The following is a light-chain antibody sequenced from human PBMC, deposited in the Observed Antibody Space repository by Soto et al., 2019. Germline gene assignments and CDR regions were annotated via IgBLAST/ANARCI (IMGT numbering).Light chain of an antibody. CDR1: QGISSY. V-gene: IGKV1-8*01. Sequence: AIRMTQSPSSFSASTGDRVTLTCRASQGISSYLAWYQQKPGKAPKLLIYAASTLQSGVPSRFSGSGSGTDFTITISFLQSEDFATYYCQQYYSYHWTFGQGTKVEIK. CDR2: AAS. J-gene: IGKJ1*01. CDR3: QQYYSYHWT.